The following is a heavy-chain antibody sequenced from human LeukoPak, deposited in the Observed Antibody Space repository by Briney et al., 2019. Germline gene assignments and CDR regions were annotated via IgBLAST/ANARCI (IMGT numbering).Heavy chain of an antibody. D-gene: IGHD5-12*01. CDR2: INPSGGST. CDR1: GYSFTNYY. J-gene: IGHJ6*02. CDR3: ARDQVVGYDSPTYYYYYGMDV. V-gene: IGHV1-46*01. Sequence: ASVKVSCKASGYSFTNYYMHWVRQAPGQGLEWMGIINPSGGSTSYAQKFQGRVTMTRDTSTSTVYMELSSLRSEDTAVYYCARDQVVGYDSPTYYYYYGMDVWGQGTTVTVSS.